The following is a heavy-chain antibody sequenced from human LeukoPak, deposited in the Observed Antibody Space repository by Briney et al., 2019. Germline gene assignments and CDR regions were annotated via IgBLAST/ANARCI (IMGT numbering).Heavy chain of an antibody. D-gene: IGHD5-18*01. Sequence: SETLSLTCAVYTGSFSGYYWSWIRQPSGKGLEWIGEINHSGSTNYNPSLKSRVTISVDTSKNQFSLKLSSVTAADTAVYYCARGLDTAMADSWGQGTLVTVSS. CDR1: TGSFSGYY. CDR3: ARGLDTAMADS. CDR2: INHSGST. V-gene: IGHV4-34*01. J-gene: IGHJ4*02.